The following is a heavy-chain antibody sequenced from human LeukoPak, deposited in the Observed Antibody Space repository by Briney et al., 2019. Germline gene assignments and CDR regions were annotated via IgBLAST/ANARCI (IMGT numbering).Heavy chain of an antibody. CDR1: GFTFDTHH. CDR3: ARDQALQLVGDS. CDR2: ITGSGGTT. Sequence: GGSLRLSCAASGFTFDTHHMSWVRQAPGKGLEWLSDITGSGGTTHYSDSVAGRFTISGDNSKNTLYLQMDNLRVEDTAVYYCARDQALQLVGDSWGQGTLVSVSS. D-gene: IGHD6-13*01. V-gene: IGHV3-23*01. J-gene: IGHJ4*02.